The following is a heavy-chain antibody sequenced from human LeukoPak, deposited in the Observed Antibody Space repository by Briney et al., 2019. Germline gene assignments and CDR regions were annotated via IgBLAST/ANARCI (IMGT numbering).Heavy chain of an antibody. Sequence: GGSLRLSCAASGFTVSSNYMSWVRQAPGKGLEWVSVIYSGGSTYYADSVKGRFTISRDNSKNTLYLQMNSLRAEDTAVYYCARDLTMTDAFDIWGQGTMVTVSS. D-gene: IGHD5-24*01. CDR2: IYSGGST. J-gene: IGHJ3*02. V-gene: IGHV3-53*01. CDR1: GFTVSSNY. CDR3: ARDLTMTDAFDI.